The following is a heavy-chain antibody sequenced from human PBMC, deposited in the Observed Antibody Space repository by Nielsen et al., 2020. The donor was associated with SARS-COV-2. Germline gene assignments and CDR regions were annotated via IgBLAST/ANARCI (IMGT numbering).Heavy chain of an antibody. Sequence: GESLKISCSASGFTFSSYAMHWVRQAPGKGLEWVAVISYDGSNKYYADSVKGRFTISRDNSKNTLYLQMNSLRAEDTAVYYCAKGYSIKIRDYFDYWGQGTLVTVSS. CDR1: GFTFSSYA. CDR3: AKGYSIKIRDYFDY. J-gene: IGHJ4*02. CDR2: ISYDGSNK. V-gene: IGHV3-30*04. D-gene: IGHD6-13*01.